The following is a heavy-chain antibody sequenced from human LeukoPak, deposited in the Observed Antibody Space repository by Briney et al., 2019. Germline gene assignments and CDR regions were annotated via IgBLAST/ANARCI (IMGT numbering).Heavy chain of an antibody. CDR2: ISSSGGST. V-gene: IGHV3-23*01. D-gene: IGHD3-16*01. CDR1: GFTFSSYA. CDR3: AKFSTGHKGLPIPFGN. Sequence: GGSLRLSCAASGFTFSSYAMSWVRQAPGKGLEWVSAISSSGGSTYYADSVKGRFTISRDNSKNTLYLQMNSLRAEDTAVYYCAKFSTGHKGLPIPFGNWGQGTLVTVSS. J-gene: IGHJ4*02.